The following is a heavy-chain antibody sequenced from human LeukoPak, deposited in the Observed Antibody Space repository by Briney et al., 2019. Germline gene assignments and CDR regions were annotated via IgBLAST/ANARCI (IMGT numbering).Heavy chain of an antibody. J-gene: IGHJ5*02. CDR2: ITSGSSTI. D-gene: IGHD3-10*01. CDR1: GFTFSAYS. V-gene: IGHV3-48*02. Sequence: PGGSLRLSCAASGFTFSAYSMNWVRQAPGKGLEWVSYITSGSSTIYYADSVKGRFTISRDNARNSLYLQMNSLRDEDTAVYYCAKDAMYYYGSGTRFDPWGQGTLVTVSS. CDR3: AKDAMYYYGSGTRFDP.